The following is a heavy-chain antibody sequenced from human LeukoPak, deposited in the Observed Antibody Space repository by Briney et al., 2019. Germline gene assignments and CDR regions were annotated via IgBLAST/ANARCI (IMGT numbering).Heavy chain of an antibody. J-gene: IGHJ5*02. Sequence: GGSLRLSCAASGFTFSSYWMSWVRQAPGKGLEWVANIKHDGSEKYYVDSVKGRFTISRDNSKNTLFLQMNSLRAEDTAVYYCARDGITVVRGVTPWGQGTLVTVSS. D-gene: IGHD3-10*01. V-gene: IGHV3-7*01. CDR1: GFTFSSYW. CDR3: ARDGITVVRGVTP. CDR2: IKHDGSEK.